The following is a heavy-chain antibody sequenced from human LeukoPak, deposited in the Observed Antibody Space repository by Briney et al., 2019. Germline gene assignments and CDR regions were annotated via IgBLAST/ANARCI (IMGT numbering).Heavy chain of an antibody. J-gene: IGHJ4*02. V-gene: IGHV1-8*01. Sequence: GASVKVSCKASGYTFTSYYINWERQATGQGLEWMGWMNPNSGNTGYAQKFQGRVTMTRNTSTSTTYMGLGSVRSADTAVTYGARGIRAHVGLSDYWGQGTLVTVSS. CDR1: GYTFTSYY. CDR2: MNPNSGNT. CDR3: ARGIRAHVGLSDY. D-gene: IGHD3-10*01.